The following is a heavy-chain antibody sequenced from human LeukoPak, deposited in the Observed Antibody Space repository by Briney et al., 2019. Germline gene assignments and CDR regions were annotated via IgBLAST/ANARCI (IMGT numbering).Heavy chain of an antibody. V-gene: IGHV1-18*01. CDR3: ARGPPTIFGVVIRVY. D-gene: IGHD3-3*01. CDR1: GYTFTSYG. J-gene: IGHJ4*02. CDR2: ISAYNGNT. Sequence: GASVKVSCXASGYTFTSYGISWVRQAPGQGLVWMGWISAYNGNTNYAQKLQGRVTMTTDTSTSTAYMELRSLRSDDTAVYYCARGPPTIFGVVIRVYWGQGTLVTVSS.